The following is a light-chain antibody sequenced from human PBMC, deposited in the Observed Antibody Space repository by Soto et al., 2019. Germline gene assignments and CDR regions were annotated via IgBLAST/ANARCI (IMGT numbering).Light chain of an antibody. CDR1: QSVSLY. CDR3: EQRSDWPST. Sequence: EIVLTQSPATLSLSPGEVATLSCRASQSVSLYLAWYQHKPGQAPMLLIYDASNSATGIPPRYSGSESGTDSTLTISSLEPDDFALYYCEQRSDWPSTFGGVTKVQIK. CDR2: DAS. V-gene: IGKV3-11*01. J-gene: IGKJ4*01.